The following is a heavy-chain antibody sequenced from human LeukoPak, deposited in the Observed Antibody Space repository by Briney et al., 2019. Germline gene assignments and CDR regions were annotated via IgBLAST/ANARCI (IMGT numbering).Heavy chain of an antibody. D-gene: IGHD2-2*02. J-gene: IGHJ6*03. CDR2: ISAYNGNT. CDR3: ARVDQDCSSTSCYIYYYYMDV. Sequence: ASVKVSCKASGYTFTSYGISWVRQAPGQGLEWMGWISAYNGNTNYAHKLQGRVTMTTDTSTSTAYMELRSMRSDDTAVYYCARVDQDCSSTSCYIYYYYMDVWGKGTTVTVSS. V-gene: IGHV1-18*01. CDR1: GYTFTSYG.